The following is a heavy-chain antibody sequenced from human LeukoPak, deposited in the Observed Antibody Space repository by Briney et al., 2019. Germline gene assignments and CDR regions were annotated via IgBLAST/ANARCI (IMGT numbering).Heavy chain of an antibody. CDR1: GYTFTGYY. D-gene: IGHD3-3*01. CDR2: INPNSGGT. V-gene: IGHV1-2*02. CDR3: ARAYYDFWSGPGHFDY. Sequence: ASVKVSCKASGYTFTGYYMHWVRQAPGQGLEWMGWINPNSGGTNYAQKFQGRVTMTRDTSISTAYMELSRLRSDDTAVYYCARAYYDFWSGPGHFDYWGQGTLVTVSS. J-gene: IGHJ4*02.